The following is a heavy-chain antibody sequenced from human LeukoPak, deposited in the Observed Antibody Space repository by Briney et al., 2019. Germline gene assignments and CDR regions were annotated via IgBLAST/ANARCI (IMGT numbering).Heavy chain of an antibody. Sequence: SETLSLTCTVSGGSISSYYWSWIRQPPGKGLEWIGYIYYSGSTNYNPSLKSRVTISVDTSKNQFSLKLSSVTAADTAVYYCARAGDYYGSGSYPSGWFDPWGQGTLVTVSS. J-gene: IGHJ5*02. CDR2: IYYSGST. CDR3: ARAGDYYGSGSYPSGWFDP. V-gene: IGHV4-59*01. CDR1: GGSISSYY. D-gene: IGHD3-10*01.